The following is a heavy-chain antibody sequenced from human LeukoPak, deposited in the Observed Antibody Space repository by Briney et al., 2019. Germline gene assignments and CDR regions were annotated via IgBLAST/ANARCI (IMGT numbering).Heavy chain of an antibody. D-gene: IGHD6-13*01. Sequence: GGSLRLSCAASGFTFSNYNMKWVRQAPGKGLEGVSYISYSSSTIYYADSVKGRFTISRDNAKDSLYLQMNSLRAEDTAVYYCARFIAAATTNYYYYYMDVWGKGTTVTVSS. CDR2: ISYSSSTI. CDR1: GFTFSNYN. V-gene: IGHV3-48*01. CDR3: ARFIAAATTNYYYYYMDV. J-gene: IGHJ6*03.